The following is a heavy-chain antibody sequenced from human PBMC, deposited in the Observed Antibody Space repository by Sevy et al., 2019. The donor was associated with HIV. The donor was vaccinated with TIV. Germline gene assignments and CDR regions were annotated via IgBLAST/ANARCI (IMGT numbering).Heavy chain of an antibody. CDR3: MKAPDPSCKSTRCYYLDY. V-gene: IGHV3-23*01. CDR2: TSARDSST. D-gene: IGHD2-2*01. CDR1: GFTFSDYA. J-gene: IGHJ4*02. Sequence: GGSLRLSCVASGFTFSDYAVSWVRQAPGKGLEWVAATSARDSSTYHATSVRGRFTISRDNSKNTLYLQMNSLRAEDTAVYYCMKAPDPSCKSTRCYYLDYWGQGALVTVSS.